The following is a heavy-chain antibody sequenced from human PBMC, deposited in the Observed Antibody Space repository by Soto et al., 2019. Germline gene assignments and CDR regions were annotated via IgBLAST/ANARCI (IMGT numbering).Heavy chain of an antibody. CDR2: IYYSGST. CDR3: ARSVVPAAYNWFDP. CDR1: GGSISSGGYY. Sequence: SETLSLTCTVSGGSISSGGYYWSWIRQHPGKGLEWIGYIYYSGSTYYNPSLKSRVTISVDTAKNQFSLKLSSVTAADTAVYYCARSVVPAAYNWFDPWGQGTLVTVSS. D-gene: IGHD2-2*01. J-gene: IGHJ5*02. V-gene: IGHV4-31*03.